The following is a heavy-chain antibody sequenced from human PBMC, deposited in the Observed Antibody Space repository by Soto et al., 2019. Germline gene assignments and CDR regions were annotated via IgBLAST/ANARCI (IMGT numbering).Heavy chain of an antibody. D-gene: IGHD3-10*01. CDR3: ARKTDSIPSGGDV. J-gene: IGHJ6*04. CDR1: GFAVRHNY. V-gene: IGHV3-53*04. CDR2: IYSGGDT. Sequence: EVQLVESGGGLVQPGGSLRLSCTASGFAVRHNYMTWVRQAPGKGLEGVSLIYSGGDTAYADSVKGRFPISIHTSQNTLFLPMNSLRAEATAVYYCARKTDSIPSGGDVWGKGTAVTVSS.